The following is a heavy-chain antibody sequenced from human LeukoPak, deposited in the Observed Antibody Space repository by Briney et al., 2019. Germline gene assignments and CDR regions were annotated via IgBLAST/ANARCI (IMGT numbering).Heavy chain of an antibody. D-gene: IGHD3-9*01. CDR2: ISGSGRTI. CDR3: ARIGSTGYYPFYYYYMDV. J-gene: IGHJ6*03. V-gene: IGHV3-11*01. Sequence: GGSLRLSCAASGFTFSDYYMSWIRQAPGKGLEWVSYISGSGRTIYYADSVKGRFTISRDNAKNSLSLQMNSLRAEGTAMYYCARIGSTGYYPFYYYYMDVWGKGTTVTVSS. CDR1: GFTFSDYY.